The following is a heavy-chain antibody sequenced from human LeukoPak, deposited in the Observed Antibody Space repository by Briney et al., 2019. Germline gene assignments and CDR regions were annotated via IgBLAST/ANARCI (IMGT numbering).Heavy chain of an antibody. Sequence: PSETLSLTCAVYGGSFSGYCWSWIRQPPGKGLEWIGEINHSGSTNYNPSLKSRVTISVDTSKNQFSLKLSSVTAADTAVYYCARVGKQWLVLRGWFDPWGQGTLVTVSS. D-gene: IGHD6-19*01. CDR1: GGSFSGYC. V-gene: IGHV4-34*01. J-gene: IGHJ5*02. CDR3: ARVGKQWLVLRGWFDP. CDR2: INHSGST.